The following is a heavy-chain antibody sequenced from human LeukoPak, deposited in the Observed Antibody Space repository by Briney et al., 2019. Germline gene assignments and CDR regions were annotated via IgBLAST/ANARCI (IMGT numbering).Heavy chain of an antibody. CDR1: GGSISSYY. D-gene: IGHD3-10*01. CDR2: IYYSGST. Sequence: SETLSLTCTVSGGSISSYYWSWIRQPPGKGLEWIGYIYYSGSTYYNPSLKSRVTISVDTSKNQFSLKLSSVTAADTAVYYCARDSGDYYGSGSYFDPWGQGTLVTVSS. J-gene: IGHJ5*02. CDR3: ARDSGDYYGSGSYFDP. V-gene: IGHV4-59*12.